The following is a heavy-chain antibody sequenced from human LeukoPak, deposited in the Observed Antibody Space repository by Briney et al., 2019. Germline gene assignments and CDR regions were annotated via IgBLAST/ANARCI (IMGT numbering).Heavy chain of an antibody. CDR1: GFTFSSYG. CDR2: IRYDGSNK. CDR3: AKDLGPVALNGGDY. D-gene: IGHD6-19*01. V-gene: IGHV3-30*02. J-gene: IGHJ4*02. Sequence: GGSLRLSCAASGFTFSSYGMHWVRQAPGRGLEWVVFIRYDGSNKYYADSVKGRFTISRDNSKNTLYLQMNSLRPDDTAVYYCAKDLGPVALNGGDYWGQGTLVTVSS.